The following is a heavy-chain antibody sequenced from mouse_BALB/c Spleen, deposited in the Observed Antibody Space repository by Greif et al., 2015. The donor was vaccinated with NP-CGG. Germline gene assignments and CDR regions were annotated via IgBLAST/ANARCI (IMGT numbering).Heavy chain of an antibody. Sequence: DLVKPGASVKLSCKASGYTFTSYWINWIKQRPGQGLEWIGRIAPGSGSTYYNEMFKDEATLTVDTSSSTAYIQLSSLSSEDSAVYFCARGYGSYWYFDVWGAGTTVTVSS. V-gene: IGHV1S41*01. J-gene: IGHJ1*01. CDR2: IAPGSGST. CDR3: ARGYGSYWYFDV. CDR1: GYTFTSYW. D-gene: IGHD2-14*01.